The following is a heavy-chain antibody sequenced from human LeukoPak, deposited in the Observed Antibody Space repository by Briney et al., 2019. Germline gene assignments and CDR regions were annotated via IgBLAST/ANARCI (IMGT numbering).Heavy chain of an antibody. CDR2: IYYSGST. D-gene: IGHD6-6*01. V-gene: IGHV4-39*01. CDR1: GGSISSSSYY. J-gene: IGHJ4*02. Sequence: SETLSLTCTVSGGSISSSSYYWGWIRQPPGKGQEWIGSIYYSGSTYYNPSLKSRVTISVDTSKNQFSLKLSSVTAADTAVYYCARRIAALTFDYWGQGTLVTVSS. CDR3: ARRIAALTFDY.